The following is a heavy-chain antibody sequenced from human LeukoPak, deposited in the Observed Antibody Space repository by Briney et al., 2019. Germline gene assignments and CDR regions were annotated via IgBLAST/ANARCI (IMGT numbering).Heavy chain of an antibody. Sequence: GGSLRLSCAASGFTFSSYSMNWVRQAPGKGLEWVSSISSSSSYIYYADSVKGRFTISRDNAKNSLYLQMNSLRAEDTAVYYCARAGKAAGFDYWGQGTLGTVSS. CDR3: ARAGKAAGFDY. V-gene: IGHV3-21*01. D-gene: IGHD6-13*01. CDR1: GFTFSSYS. CDR2: ISSSSSYI. J-gene: IGHJ4*02.